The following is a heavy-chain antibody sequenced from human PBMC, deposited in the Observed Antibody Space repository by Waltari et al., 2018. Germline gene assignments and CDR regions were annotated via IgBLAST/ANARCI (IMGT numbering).Heavy chain of an antibody. CDR1: GFTFSSYR. J-gene: IGHJ4*02. V-gene: IGHV3-21*01. CDR3: ARDEAAGFDY. CDR2: ISSSSSYI. Sequence: EVQLVESGGGLVKPGGSLRLSCAASGFTFSSYRMNWVRQAPGKGLEWVSSISSSSSYIYYADSVKGRFTISRDNAKNSLYLQMNSLRAEDTAVYYCARDEAAGFDYWGQGTLVTVSS. D-gene: IGHD6-13*01.